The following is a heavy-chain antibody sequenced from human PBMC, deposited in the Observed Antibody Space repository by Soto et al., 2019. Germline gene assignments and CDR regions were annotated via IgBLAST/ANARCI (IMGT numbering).Heavy chain of an antibody. CDR3: ARDRGYSGYDIHFDY. CDR2: ISSSSSYI. Sequence: GGSLRLSCAASGFTFSSYSMNWVRQAPGKGLEWVSSISSSSSYIYYADSVKGRFTISRDNAKNSLYLQMNSLRAEDTAVYYCARDRGYSGYDIHFDYWGQGTLVTVSS. D-gene: IGHD5-12*01. J-gene: IGHJ4*02. V-gene: IGHV3-21*01. CDR1: GFTFSSYS.